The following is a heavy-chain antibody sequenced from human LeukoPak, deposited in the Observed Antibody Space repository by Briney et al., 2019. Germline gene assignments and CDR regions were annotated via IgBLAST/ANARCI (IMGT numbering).Heavy chain of an antibody. D-gene: IGHD3-22*01. CDR3: ARDPVFLQYYYDSSGYFDP. Sequence: GASVKVSCKASGGTFSNYAISWVRQAPGQGLEWMGGIIPLFGTANYAQKFQGRVTITADESTSTAYMELSSLRSEDTAVYYCARDPVFLQYYYDSSGYFDPWGQGTLVTVSS. V-gene: IGHV1-69*13. J-gene: IGHJ5*02. CDR2: IIPLFGTA. CDR1: GGTFSNYA.